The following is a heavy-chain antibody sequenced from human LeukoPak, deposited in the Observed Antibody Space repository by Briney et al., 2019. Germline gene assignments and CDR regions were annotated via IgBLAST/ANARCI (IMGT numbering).Heavy chain of an antibody. V-gene: IGHV4-59*12. J-gene: IGHJ4*02. Sequence: PSETLSLTCTVSGGSISSYYWSWIRQPPGKGLEWIGYIYYSGSTNYNPSLKSRVTISVDTSKNQFSLQLNSVTPEDTAVYYCARDQDGFEFWGQGTLVTVSS. CDR1: GGSISSYY. CDR2: IYYSGST. CDR3: ARDQDGFEF.